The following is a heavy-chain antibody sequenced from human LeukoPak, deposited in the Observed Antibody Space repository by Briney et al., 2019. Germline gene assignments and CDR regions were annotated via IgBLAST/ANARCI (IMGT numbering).Heavy chain of an antibody. CDR3: ARFRTTVTKDPLDS. CDR2: ISVRSVYI. V-gene: IGHV3-21*01. J-gene: IGHJ4*01. Sequence: GGPLRLSCAASGFTFSNHHMKWVPRAPGKGVEWVSAISVRSVYIYAADSVRGRFTISRDDAENSLFLQMNSLRAEDTAVYYCARFRTTVTKDPLDSWGQGALVTVSS. D-gene: IGHD4-17*01. CDR1: GFTFSNHH.